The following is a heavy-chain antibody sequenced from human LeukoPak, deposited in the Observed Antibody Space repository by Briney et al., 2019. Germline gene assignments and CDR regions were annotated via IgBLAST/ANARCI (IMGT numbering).Heavy chain of an antibody. Sequence: GESLKFSCKGSGYSFTSYWIGWVRQMPGKGLEWMGIIYPGDSDTRYSPSLQGQVTISADKSISTAYLQWSSLKASDTAMYYCARADYYGSGSYRSLLYYFDYWGQGTLVTVSS. CDR1: GYSFTSYW. CDR2: IYPGDSDT. D-gene: IGHD3-10*01. CDR3: ARADYYGSGSYRSLLYYFDY. V-gene: IGHV5-51*01. J-gene: IGHJ4*02.